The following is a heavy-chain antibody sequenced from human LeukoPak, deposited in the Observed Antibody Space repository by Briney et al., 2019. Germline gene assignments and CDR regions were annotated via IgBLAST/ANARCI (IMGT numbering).Heavy chain of an antibody. Sequence: SGGSLRLSCAASGFTFSSYGMHWVRQAPGKGLEWVAVISYDGSNKYYADSVKGRFTISRDDSKNTLYLQMKSLKTEDTAVYYCTTDETVTTSGSWGQGTLVTVSS. J-gene: IGHJ5*02. CDR3: TTDETVTTSGS. V-gene: IGHV3-30*03. CDR1: GFTFSSYG. D-gene: IGHD4-17*01. CDR2: ISYDGSNK.